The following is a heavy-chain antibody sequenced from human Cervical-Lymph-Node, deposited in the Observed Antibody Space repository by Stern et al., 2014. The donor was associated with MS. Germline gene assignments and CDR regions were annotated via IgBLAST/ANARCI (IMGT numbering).Heavy chain of an antibody. V-gene: IGHV3-30-3*01. CDR2: VSYDGTQR. CDR3: ARGGRGVGLEY. J-gene: IGHJ4*02. D-gene: IGHD3-10*01. CDR1: GFTFSTYA. Sequence: EQLVESGGGVVQPWRSLSLSCVASGFTFSTYAMHWVRQAPGTGLEWVAFVSYDGTQRNSTDSVKARFTIARDNSKNTLYLHMNSLRDEDTAVYFCARGGRGVGLEYWGQGALVTVSS.